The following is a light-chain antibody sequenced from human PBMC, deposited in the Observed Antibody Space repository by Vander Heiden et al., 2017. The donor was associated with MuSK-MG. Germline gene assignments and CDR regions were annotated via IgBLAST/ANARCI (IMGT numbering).Light chain of an antibody. CDR3: NSRDSSGNLWV. CDR2: GEN. Sequence: SSELTHDSAVSVALGQTVRITCQGASLRSYYASWYLPQPGPAPVLVIYGENNRPSGIPDRISGSSSGNTASLTITGAQAEDEADYYCNSRDSSGNLWVFGGGTKVTVL. V-gene: IGLV3-19*01. J-gene: IGLJ3*02. CDR1: SLRSYY.